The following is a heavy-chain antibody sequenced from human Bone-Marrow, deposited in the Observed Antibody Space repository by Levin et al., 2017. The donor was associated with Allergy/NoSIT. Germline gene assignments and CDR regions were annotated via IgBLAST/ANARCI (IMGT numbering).Heavy chain of an antibody. D-gene: IGHD6-19*01. CDR3: ARDISSGWPRYYYYGMDV. CDR1: GFTFSSYW. V-gene: IGHV3-7*01. Sequence: PGGSLRLSCAASGFTFSSYWMSWVRQAPGKGLEWVANIKQDGSEKYYVDSVKGRFTISRDNAKNSLYLQMNSLRAEDTAVYYCARDISSGWPRYYYYGMDVWGQGTTVTVSS. CDR2: IKQDGSEK. J-gene: IGHJ6*02.